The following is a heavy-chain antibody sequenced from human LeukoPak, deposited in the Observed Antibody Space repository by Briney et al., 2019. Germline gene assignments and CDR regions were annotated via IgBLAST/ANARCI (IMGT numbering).Heavy chain of an antibody. Sequence: GGSLRLSCAASGFTFSSYSMNWVRQAPGKGLEWVSSISSSSSYIYYADSVKGRFTISRDNAKNSLYLQMNSLRAEDTAVYYCARVSGKAAAGILSWFDPWGQGTLVTVSS. CDR2: ISSSSSYI. D-gene: IGHD6-13*01. CDR1: GFTFSSYS. V-gene: IGHV3-21*01. CDR3: ARVSGKAAAGILSWFDP. J-gene: IGHJ5*02.